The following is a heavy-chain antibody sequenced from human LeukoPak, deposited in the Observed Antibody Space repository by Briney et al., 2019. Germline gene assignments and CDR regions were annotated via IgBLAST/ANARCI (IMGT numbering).Heavy chain of an antibody. CDR2: IYYSGST. Sequence: SETLSLTCTVSGGSISNYYWSWIRQPPGKGLEWIGSIYYSGSTNYNPSLKSRVTISIDTSKNQFSLKLNSVTAADTAVYYCARDSSGVSGYFDYWGQGTLVTVSS. V-gene: IGHV4-59*01. D-gene: IGHD6-13*01. CDR1: GGSISNYY. CDR3: ARDSSGVSGYFDY. J-gene: IGHJ4*02.